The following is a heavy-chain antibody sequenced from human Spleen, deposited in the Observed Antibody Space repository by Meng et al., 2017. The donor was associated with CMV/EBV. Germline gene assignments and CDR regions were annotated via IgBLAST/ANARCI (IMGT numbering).Heavy chain of an antibody. CDR1: FTDYG. CDR2: ISPYDGDT. D-gene: IGHD2-2*01. J-gene: IGHJ5*02. Sequence: FTDYGISWVRQAPGQGPAWMGWISPYDGDTNYARKLQGRVTLTTDTSTTTAYMELRSLRSDDTAVYYCARDLEYCGSTSCFEDCFDPWGQGTLVTVSS. V-gene: IGHV1-18*01. CDR3: ARDLEYCGSTSCFEDCFDP.